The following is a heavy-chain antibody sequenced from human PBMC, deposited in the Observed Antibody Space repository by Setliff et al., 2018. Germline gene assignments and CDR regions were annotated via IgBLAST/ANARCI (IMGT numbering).Heavy chain of an antibody. J-gene: IGHJ4*01. D-gene: IGHD1-20*01. CDR2: VNNGGTA. CDR1: GGSLSGYF. CDR3: ARDGNNWNDLDY. Sequence: AETLSLTCAGNGGSLSGYFWSWIRQSPGKGLEWIGEVNNGGTANYNPSFTSRAIMSVDTSKNHIFLKLSSVTAADMAVYYCARDGNNWNDLDYWGHGTLVTVSS. V-gene: IGHV4-34*01.